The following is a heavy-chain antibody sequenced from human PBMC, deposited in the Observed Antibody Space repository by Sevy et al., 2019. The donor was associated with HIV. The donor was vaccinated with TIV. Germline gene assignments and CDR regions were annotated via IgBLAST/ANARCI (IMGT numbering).Heavy chain of an antibody. V-gene: IGHV1-69*13. CDR1: GGTFSSYG. CDR3: ARGGGNGWYYFDY. CDR2: ISPILGTV. D-gene: IGHD6-19*01. J-gene: IGHJ4*02. Sequence: ASVKVSCKASGGTFSSYGISWVRQAPGQWLEWMGGISPILGTVNYAQKFQGRVTITADESTKTAYMELSSLRSEDTAVYYSARGGGNGWYYFDYWGQETLVTVSS.